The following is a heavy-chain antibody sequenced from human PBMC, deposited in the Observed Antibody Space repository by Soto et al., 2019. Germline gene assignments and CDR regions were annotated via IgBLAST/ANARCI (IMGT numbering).Heavy chain of an antibody. CDR3: ARGHSSGWIDAFDI. J-gene: IGHJ3*02. CDR2: IYYSGST. V-gene: IGHV4-59*01. D-gene: IGHD6-19*01. Sequence: LETLSLTCTVSGGSISSYYWSWIRQPPGKGLEWIGYIYYSGSTNYNPSLKSRVTISVDTSKNQFSLKLSSVTAADTAVYYCARGHSSGWIDAFDIWGQGTMVTVSS. CDR1: GGSISSYY.